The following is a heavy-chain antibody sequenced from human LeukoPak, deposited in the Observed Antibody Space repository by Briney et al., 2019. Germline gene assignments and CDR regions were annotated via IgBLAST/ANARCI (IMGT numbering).Heavy chain of an antibody. V-gene: IGHV3-23*01. CDR3: AKVGTMIVVVNLFFDY. D-gene: IGHD3-22*01. CDR2: ISGSGGST. Sequence: GGSLRLSCAASGFTFSSYAMSWVRQAPGKGLEWVSAISGSGGSTYYADSVKGQFTISRDNSKNTLYLQMNSLRAEDTAVYYCAKVGTMIVVVNLFFDYWGQGTLVTVSS. CDR1: GFTFSSYA. J-gene: IGHJ4*02.